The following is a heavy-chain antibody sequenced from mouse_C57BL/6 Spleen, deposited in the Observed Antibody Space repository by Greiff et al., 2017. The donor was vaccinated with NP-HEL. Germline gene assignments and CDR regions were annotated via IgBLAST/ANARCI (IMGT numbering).Heavy chain of an antibody. CDR1: GYAFSSSW. CDR3: ARWGGVDY. J-gene: IGHJ4*01. CDR2: IYPGDGDT. Sequence: QVQLKESGPELVKPGASVKISCKASGYAFSSSWMNWVKQRPGKGLEWIGRIYPGDGDTNYNGKFKGKATLTADKSSSTAYMQLSSLTSEDSAVYFCARWGGVDYWGQGTSVTVSS. V-gene: IGHV1-82*01.